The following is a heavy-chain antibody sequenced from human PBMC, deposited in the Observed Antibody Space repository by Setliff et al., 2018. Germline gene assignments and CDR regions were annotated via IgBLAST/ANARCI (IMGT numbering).Heavy chain of an antibody. J-gene: IGHJ4*02. V-gene: IGHV3-11*04. D-gene: IGHD6-13*01. CDR1: GLTVSDNY. CDR3: ARGPLAPFEH. CDR2: ISYGSTT. Sequence: LRLSCRVSGLTVSDNYMNWVRRAPGKGLEWISYISYGSTTFYADSVKGRFTSSRDDARNSVFLHMNSLTVEDTGVYYCARGPLAPFEHWGQGSLVTVSS.